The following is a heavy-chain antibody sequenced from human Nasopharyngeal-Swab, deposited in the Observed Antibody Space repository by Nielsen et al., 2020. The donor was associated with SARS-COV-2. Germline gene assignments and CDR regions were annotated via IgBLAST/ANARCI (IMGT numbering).Heavy chain of an antibody. Sequence: GGSLRLSCAASGFTFNNYNFNWVRQAPGKGLEWVSSISSSSSYIYYADSVKGRFTISRDNDKNSLYLQMNSLRAEDTAVYYCARDGLDYDFWSAYFMDVWGQGTTVTVSS. D-gene: IGHD3-3*01. CDR1: GFTFNNYN. CDR3: ARDGLDYDFWSAYFMDV. J-gene: IGHJ6*02. CDR2: ISSSSSYI. V-gene: IGHV3-21*01.